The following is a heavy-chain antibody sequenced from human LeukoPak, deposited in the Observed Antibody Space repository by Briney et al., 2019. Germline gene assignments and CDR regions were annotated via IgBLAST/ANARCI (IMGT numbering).Heavy chain of an antibody. CDR2: IKEDGSEA. J-gene: IGHJ4*02. V-gene: IGHV3-7*01. Sequence: GGSLRLSCAAAGFTFSRYWMSGVRQATGKGLECGAKIKEDGSEAHYVDSVKGRFTISRDNAKESLYLQMNALRAEDTAVYYCARDYTGGGNDYWGQGIRVTVSS. D-gene: IGHD7-27*01. CDR1: GFTFSRYW. CDR3: ARDYTGGGNDY.